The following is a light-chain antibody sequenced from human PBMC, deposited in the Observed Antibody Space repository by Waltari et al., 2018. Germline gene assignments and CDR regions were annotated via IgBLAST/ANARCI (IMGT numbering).Light chain of an antibody. J-gene: IGKJ4*01. Sequence: EIVMTQSPATLSVSPGERATLSCRASQSVSSNLAGYHQKPGQAPRLLIYGASTRATGIPARFSGSGSGTEFTLTISSLQSEDFAVYYCQQYNNWPPLTFGGGTKVEIK. V-gene: IGKV3-15*01. CDR2: GAS. CDR1: QSVSSN. CDR3: QQYNNWPPLT.